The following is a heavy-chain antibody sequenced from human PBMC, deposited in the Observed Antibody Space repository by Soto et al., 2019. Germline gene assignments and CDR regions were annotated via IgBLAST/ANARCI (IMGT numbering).Heavy chain of an antibody. Sequence: SETLSLTCAVYGGSFSGYYWSWIRQPPGKGLEWIGEINHSGSTNYNPSLKSRVTISVDTSKNQFSLKLSSVTAADTAVYYCARGSLYCTNGVCYTGWFDPWGQGTRVTVSS. CDR3: ARGSLYCTNGVCYTGWFDP. D-gene: IGHD2-8*01. CDR2: INHSGST. CDR1: GGSFSGYY. V-gene: IGHV4-34*01. J-gene: IGHJ5*02.